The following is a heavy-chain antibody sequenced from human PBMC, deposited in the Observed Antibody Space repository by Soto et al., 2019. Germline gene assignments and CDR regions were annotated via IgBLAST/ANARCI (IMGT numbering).Heavy chain of an antibody. J-gene: IGHJ4*02. CDR1: GGSISSYY. CDR3: ARDRGDGYNPFDY. CDR2: IYYSGST. V-gene: IGHV4-59*01. Sequence: QVQLQESGPGLVKPSETLSLTCTVSGGSISSYYWSWIRQPPGKGLEWIGYIYYSGSTNYNPSLKSRVTISVDTSKNQFSLKLSSVTAADTAVYYCARDRGDGYNPFDYWGQGTLVTVSS. D-gene: IGHD3-10*01.